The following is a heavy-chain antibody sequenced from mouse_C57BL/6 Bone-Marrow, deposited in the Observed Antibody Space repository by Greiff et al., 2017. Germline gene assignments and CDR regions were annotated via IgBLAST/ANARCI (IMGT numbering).Heavy chain of an antibody. CDR2: ISNGGGST. CDR3: ARGYYGNYGAWFAY. J-gene: IGHJ3*01. CDR1: GFTFSDYY. V-gene: IGHV5-12*01. Sequence: EVQRVESGGGLVQPGGSLKLSCAASGFTFSDYYMYWVRQTPEKRLEWVAYISNGGGSTYYPDTVKGRFTISRDNAKNTLYLQMSRLKSEDTAMYYCARGYYGNYGAWFAYWGQGTLVTVSA. D-gene: IGHD2-1*01.